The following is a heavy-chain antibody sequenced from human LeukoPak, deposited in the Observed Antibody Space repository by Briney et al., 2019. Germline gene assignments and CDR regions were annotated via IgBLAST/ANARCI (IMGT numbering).Heavy chain of an antibody. V-gene: IGHV1-69*13. CDR2: IIPIFGTA. D-gene: IGHD2-15*01. CDR1: GGTFSSYA. J-gene: IGHJ4*02. CDR3: ARGCSGGSCYSPFDY. Sequence: SVKVSCKSSGGTFSSYAISWVRQAPGQGLEWMGGIIPIFGTANYAQKFQGRVTITADESTSTAYMELSSLRSEDTAVYYCARGCSGGSCYSPFDYWGQGTLVTVSS.